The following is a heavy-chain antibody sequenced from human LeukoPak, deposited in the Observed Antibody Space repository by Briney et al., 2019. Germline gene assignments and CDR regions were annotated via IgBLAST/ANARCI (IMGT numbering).Heavy chain of an antibody. Sequence: ASVKISCKVSGYTLTELSMHWVRQAPGKGLEWMGGFDPEDGETTYAQKFQGRVTMTEDTSTDTAYMELSSLRSEDTAVYYCATGELLYWFDPWGQGTLVTVSS. D-gene: IGHD2-15*01. V-gene: IGHV1-24*01. CDR3: ATGELLYWFDP. CDR2: FDPEDGET. J-gene: IGHJ5*02. CDR1: GYTLTELS.